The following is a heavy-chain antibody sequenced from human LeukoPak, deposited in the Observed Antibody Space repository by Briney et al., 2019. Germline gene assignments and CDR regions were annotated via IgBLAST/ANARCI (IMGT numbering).Heavy chain of an antibody. V-gene: IGHV1-69*13. J-gene: IGHJ5*02. CDR1: GGTFSSYA. CDR2: IIPIFGTA. D-gene: IGHD6-13*01. Sequence: VASVKVSCTASGGTFSSYAISWVRQAPGQGLEWMGGIIPIFGTANYAQKFQGRVTITADESTSTAYMELSSLRSEDTAVYYCARRWAAAGNTWFDPWGQGTLVTVSS. CDR3: ARRWAAAGNTWFDP.